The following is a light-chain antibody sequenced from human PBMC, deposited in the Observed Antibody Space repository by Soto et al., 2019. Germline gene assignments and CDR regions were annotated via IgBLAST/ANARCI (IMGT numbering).Light chain of an antibody. CDR2: GAS. V-gene: IGKV1-39*01. CDR3: QQSYSSRRT. Sequence: DIQMTQSPSSLSASVGDRVTITCRASQSVRTLLNWYQQKPEKAPKLLIQGASSLRSGVPSRFSGSGAGTEFTLTISSLQPADFATYYCQQSYSSRRTFGQGTKVEVK. CDR1: QSVRTL. J-gene: IGKJ1*01.